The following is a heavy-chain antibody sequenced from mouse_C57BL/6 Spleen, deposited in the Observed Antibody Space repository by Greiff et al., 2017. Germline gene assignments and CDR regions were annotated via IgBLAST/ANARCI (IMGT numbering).Heavy chain of an antibody. CDR3: TRDDDYDGAMDY. CDR1: GFTFSSYA. Sequence: EVQVVESGEGLVKPGGSLKLSCAASGFTFSSYAMSWVRQTPEKRLEWVAYISSGGDYIYYADTVKGRFTISRDNARNTLYLQMSSLKSEDTAMYYCTRDDDYDGAMDYWGQGTSVTVSS. CDR2: ISSGGDYI. D-gene: IGHD2-4*01. V-gene: IGHV5-9-1*02. J-gene: IGHJ4*01.